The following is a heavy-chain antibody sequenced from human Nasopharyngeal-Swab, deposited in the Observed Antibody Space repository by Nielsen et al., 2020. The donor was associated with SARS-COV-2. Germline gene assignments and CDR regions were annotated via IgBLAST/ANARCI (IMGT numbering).Heavy chain of an antibody. CDR3: ARGLRVVVPTGMKDKSSGHPRFASYYSGIDV. V-gene: IGHV4-34*01. CDR1: GESFSGHF. J-gene: IGHJ6*02. CDR2: IDHRGNT. Sequence: SETLSLTCAVNGESFSGHFWTWIRQTPGKGLEWIGEIDHRGNTKYNPPLKGRVTISADTSKSHFSLKLSSVTAADTAVYYCARGLRVVVPTGMKDKSSGHPRFASYYSGIDVWGQGTTVTVSS. D-gene: IGHD3-22*01.